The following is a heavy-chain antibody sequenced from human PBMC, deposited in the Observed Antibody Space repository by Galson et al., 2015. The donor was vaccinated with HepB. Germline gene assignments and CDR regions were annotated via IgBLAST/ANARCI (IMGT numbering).Heavy chain of an antibody. D-gene: IGHD2-2*01. Sequence: SLRLSCAASGFTFSNAWMNWVRQAPGKGLEWVGRIKSKTDGGTTDYAATVKGSFTISRDDSKNTLYLQMNSLKTGDTAVYYCTTEDCSSTSCYVLDFDYWVQRTLVTVSS. CDR3: TTEDCSSTSCYVLDFDY. CDR2: IKSKTDGGTT. J-gene: IGHJ4*02. CDR1: GFTFSNAW. V-gene: IGHV3-15*07.